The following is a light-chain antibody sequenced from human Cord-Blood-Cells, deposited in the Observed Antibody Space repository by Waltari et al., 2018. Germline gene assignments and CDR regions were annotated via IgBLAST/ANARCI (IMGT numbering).Light chain of an antibody. V-gene: IGLV2-23*01. CDR3: CSYAGNVV. CDR2: EGS. Sequence: QSALTQPASVSGSPGQSITISCTGTSSDVGSYNLVSWYQQHPGKAPKLMIYEGSRRPSVVSNRFSGSKSGNTASLTISGLQAEDEADYYCCSYAGNVVFGGGTKLTVL. CDR1: SSDVGSYNL. J-gene: IGLJ2*01.